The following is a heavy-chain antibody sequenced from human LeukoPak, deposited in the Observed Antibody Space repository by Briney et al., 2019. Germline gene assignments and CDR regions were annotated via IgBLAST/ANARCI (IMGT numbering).Heavy chain of an antibody. J-gene: IGHJ6*04. V-gene: IGHV4-39*07. CDR1: GCSLSSSSYY. CDR3: ASDIVVVPAARGVGVDTAMGLLGLSPNGAFDI. D-gene: IGHD2-2*01. Sequence: PSETLSLTCTVSGCSLSSSSYYWGWIRQPPGKALEWIGNIYYSGSTYYNLSLKCRVTISVDTSKNPFSLKLSFVTAADTAVYYCASDIVVVPAARGVGVDTAMGLLGLSPNGAFDIWGKGTTVTVSS. CDR2: IYYSGST.